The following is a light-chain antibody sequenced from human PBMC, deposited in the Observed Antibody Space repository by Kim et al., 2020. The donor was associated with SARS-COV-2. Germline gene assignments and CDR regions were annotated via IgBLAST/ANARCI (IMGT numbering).Light chain of an antibody. CDR1: SLRSYY. CDR3: NSRDSSGNHLV. V-gene: IGLV3-19*01. Sequence: ALGQTVRIPCQGDSLRSYYASWYQQKPGQAPVLVIYGKNNRPSGIPDRFSGSSSGNTASLTITGAQAEDEADYYCNSRDSSGNHLVFGGGTKVTVL. J-gene: IGLJ3*02. CDR2: GKN.